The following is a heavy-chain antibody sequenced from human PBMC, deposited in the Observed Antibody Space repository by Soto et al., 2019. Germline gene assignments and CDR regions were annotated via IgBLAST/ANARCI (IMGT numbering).Heavy chain of an antibody. D-gene: IGHD2-15*01. CDR2: TGSGTGPV. CDR3: ARRHSGVFFLFFDS. CDR1: GGSLSTNP. J-gene: IGHJ4*02. Sequence: QVQLVQSGTEVKKPGSSVKVSCKASGGSLSTNPISWVRQAPGQGLEWMGGTGSGTGPVNHAQKFQGRLTFTPDQSTSTVYMELTNLSSEDTAVYYCARRHSGVFFLFFDSWSQGTLVTVS. V-gene: IGHV1-69*01.